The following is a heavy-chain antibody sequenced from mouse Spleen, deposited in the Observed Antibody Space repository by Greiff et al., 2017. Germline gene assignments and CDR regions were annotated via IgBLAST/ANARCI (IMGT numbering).Heavy chain of an antibody. CDR1: GYSFTDYN. CDR3: ARSDSSGPRDH. D-gene: IGHD3-2*01. J-gene: IGHJ2*01. Sequence: VQLQQSGPELVKPGASVKISCKASGYSFTDYNMNWVKQNSGKSLEWIGIINPNSGTTSYNPKFKGWVTLTVDQSSSTAYMQLTSRTSEDSAVYFCARSDSSGPRDHWGQGTTLTVSS. V-gene: IGHV1-39*01. CDR2: INPNSGTT.